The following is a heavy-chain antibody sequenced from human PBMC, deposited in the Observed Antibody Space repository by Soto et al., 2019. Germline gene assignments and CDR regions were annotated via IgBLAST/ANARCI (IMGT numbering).Heavy chain of an antibody. CDR2: IDPSDSQT. Sequence: DSLKISCTGSGYSFAGYWITWVREKPGKGLEWMGRIDPSDSQTYYSPSFRGHVTISATKSITTVFLQWSSLRASDTAMYYCARQIYDSDTGPNFQYYFDSWGQGTPVTVSS. V-gene: IGHV5-10-1*01. D-gene: IGHD3-22*01. CDR3: ARQIYDSDTGPNFQYYFDS. J-gene: IGHJ4*02. CDR1: GYSFAGYW.